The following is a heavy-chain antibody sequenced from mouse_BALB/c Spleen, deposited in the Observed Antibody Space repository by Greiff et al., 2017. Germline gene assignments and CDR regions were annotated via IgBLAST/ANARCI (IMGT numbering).Heavy chain of an antibody. CDR3: ARATYACYVDRFAY. V-gene: IGHV1-20*02. D-gene: IGHD5-5*01. CDR2: INPYNGDT. Sequence: VQLQQSGPELVKPGASVKISCKASGYSFTGYFMNWVMQSHGKSLEWIGRINPYNGDTFYNQKFKGKATLTVDKSSSTAHMELRSLASEDSAVYDCARATYACYVDRFAYWGQGTLVTVSA. J-gene: IGHJ3*01. CDR1: GYSFTGYF.